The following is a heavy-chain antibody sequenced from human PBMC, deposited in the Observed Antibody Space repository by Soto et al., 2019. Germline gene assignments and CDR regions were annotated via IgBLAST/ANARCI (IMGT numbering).Heavy chain of an antibody. Sequence: SETLSLTCAVSGYSISSSNWWGWIRQPPGKGLEWIGYIYYSGTTYYNPSLKSRVTMSVDTSKNQFSLKLTSVTAVDTAVYYCARREIKGPIDDWGQGTRVTVAS. D-gene: IGHD1-26*01. CDR2: IYYSGTT. CDR1: GYSISSSNW. CDR3: ARREIKGPIDD. V-gene: IGHV4-28*01. J-gene: IGHJ4*02.